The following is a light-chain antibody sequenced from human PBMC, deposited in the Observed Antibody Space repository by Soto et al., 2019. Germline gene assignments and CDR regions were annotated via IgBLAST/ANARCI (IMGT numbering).Light chain of an antibody. CDR1: SSDVGGYDY. V-gene: IGLV2-14*03. Sequence: QSALTQPAAVSGSPGQTITISCTGTSSDVGGYDYVSWYQQQPGEAPKLIIYDVTNRPSGDSYRFAGSKFGHTASMTISGLKAEDEGYYSRSSDTTTTPDVFGSGTKLTVL. CDR2: DVT. J-gene: IGLJ1*01. CDR3: SSDTTTTPDV.